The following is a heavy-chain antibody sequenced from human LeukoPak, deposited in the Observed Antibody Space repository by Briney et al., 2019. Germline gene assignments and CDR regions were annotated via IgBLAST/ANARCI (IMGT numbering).Heavy chain of an antibody. Sequence: SETLSLTCTVSGXSISSYYWSWIRQPPGKGLEWIGYIYYSGNTNYNPSLKSRLTMSADRSRNQFSLKLNSVTAADTAVYYCARINWNYFDYWGQGILVTVSS. V-gene: IGHV4-59*08. CDR1: GXSISSYY. CDR2: IYYSGNT. J-gene: IGHJ4*02. D-gene: IGHD1-1*01. CDR3: ARINWNYFDY.